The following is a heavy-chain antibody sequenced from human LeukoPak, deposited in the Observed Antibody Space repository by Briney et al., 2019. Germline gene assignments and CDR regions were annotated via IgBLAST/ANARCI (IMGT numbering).Heavy chain of an antibody. J-gene: IGHJ4*02. Sequence: GGSLRLSCAASGFSFSVYWMHWVRQAPGKGPVWVSRIKTDGSITDYADFVKGRFTISRDNAKNTLYLQMSSLRVDDTAVYYCAKDEAVGTTINLLLDYWGQGTLVTVSS. V-gene: IGHV3-74*01. CDR3: AKDEAVGTTINLLLDY. D-gene: IGHD1-1*01. CDR2: IKTDGSIT. CDR1: GFSFSVYW.